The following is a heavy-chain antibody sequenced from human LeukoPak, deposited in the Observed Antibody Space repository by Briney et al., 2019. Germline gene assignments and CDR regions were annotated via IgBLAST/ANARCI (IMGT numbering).Heavy chain of an antibody. Sequence: PSETLSLTCAVYGGSFSGYYWSWIRQPPGKGLERIGEINHSGSTSYNPSLKSRVTISVDTSKNQFSLKLSSVTAADTAVYYCARVRYLNYIRFDPWGQGTLVTVSS. J-gene: IGHJ5*02. CDR2: INHSGST. CDR1: GGSFSGYY. D-gene: IGHD3-9*01. V-gene: IGHV4-34*01. CDR3: ARVRYLNYIRFDP.